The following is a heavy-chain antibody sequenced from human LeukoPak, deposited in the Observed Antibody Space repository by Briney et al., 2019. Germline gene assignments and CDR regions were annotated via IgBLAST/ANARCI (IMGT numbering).Heavy chain of an antibody. CDR3: ARDLRGDYGDY. CDR2: IVVGSGNA. V-gene: IGHV1-58*02. CDR1: GFTFTSSA. Sequence: SVKVSCKASGFTFTSSAMQWVRQARGQRLEWIGWIVVGSGNANYAQKFQERVTITRDMSTSTAYMELSSLRSEDTAVYYCARDLRGDYGDYWGQGTLVTVSS. J-gene: IGHJ4*02.